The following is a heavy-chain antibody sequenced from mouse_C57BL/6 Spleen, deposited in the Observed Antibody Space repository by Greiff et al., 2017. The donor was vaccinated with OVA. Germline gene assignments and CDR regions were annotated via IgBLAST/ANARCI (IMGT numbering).Heavy chain of an antibody. J-gene: IGHJ2*01. Sequence: EVKVVESGGGLVQSGRSLRLSCATSGFTFSDFYMEWVRQAPGKGLEWIAASRNKANDYTTEYSASVKGRFIVSRDTSQSILYLQMNALRAEDTAIYYCARDEGDGGFDYWGQGTTLTVSS. CDR2: SRNKANDYTT. D-gene: IGHD3-3*01. CDR1: GFTFSDFY. CDR3: ARDEGDGGFDY. V-gene: IGHV7-1*01.